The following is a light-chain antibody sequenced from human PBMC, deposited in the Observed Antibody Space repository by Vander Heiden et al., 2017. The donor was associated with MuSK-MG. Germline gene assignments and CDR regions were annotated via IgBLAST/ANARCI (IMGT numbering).Light chain of an antibody. CDR2: DVS. V-gene: IGLV2-11*01. CDR3: CSYAGTYTFDV. J-gene: IGLJ2*01. CDR1: SSDVGGYNY. Sequence: QSALTQPRSVSGSPGQSVTISCTGTSSDVGGYNYVSWYQQHPGKAPKLIIYDVSKRPSGVPDRFSGSKSGNTASLTISGLQAEDEADYYCCSYAGTYTFDVFGGGTKLTVL.